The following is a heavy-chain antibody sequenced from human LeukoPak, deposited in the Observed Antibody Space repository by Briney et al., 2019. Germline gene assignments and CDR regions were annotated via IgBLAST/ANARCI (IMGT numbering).Heavy chain of an antibody. CDR2: ISGSGGST. CDR1: GFTFSSYA. J-gene: IGHJ4*02. D-gene: IGHD3-22*01. V-gene: IGHV3-23*01. CDR3: AKAVTMIVVDSSGDY. Sequence: GRSLRLSCAASGFTFSSYAMSWVRQAPGKGLEWVSAISGSGGSTYYADSVKGRFTISRDNSKNTLYLQMNSLRAEDTAVYYCAKAVTMIVVDSSGDYWGQGTLVTVSS.